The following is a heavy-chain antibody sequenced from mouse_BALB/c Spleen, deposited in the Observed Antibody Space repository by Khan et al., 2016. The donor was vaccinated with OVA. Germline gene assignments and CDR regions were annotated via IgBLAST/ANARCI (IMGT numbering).Heavy chain of an antibody. Sequence: VQLQQSGPELVKPGASVRMSCKASGYTFTSYVMHWVKQKPGQGLEWIGYIYPYNDDTKYNEKFKGKATLTSDKSSSTAYMKLSSLSSEDSAVYYWAKNYRYDVYFDYWGQGTTLTVSS. V-gene: IGHV1S136*01. CDR3: AKNYRYDVYFDY. CDR2: IYPYNDDT. D-gene: IGHD2-14*01. CDR1: GYTFTSYV. J-gene: IGHJ2*01.